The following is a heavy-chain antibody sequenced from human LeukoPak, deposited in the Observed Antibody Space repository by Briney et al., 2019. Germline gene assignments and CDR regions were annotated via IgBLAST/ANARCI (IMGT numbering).Heavy chain of an antibody. Sequence: GASVKVSCRASGYTFTSYGISWVRQAPGQGLEWMGWISAYSGDTNYAQKFQGRATMTTDTSTSTAYMELSSLRSEDTAVYYCARGPKIIMIVVADFDYWGQGTLVTVSS. D-gene: IGHD3-22*01. J-gene: IGHJ4*02. V-gene: IGHV1-18*01. CDR3: ARGPKIIMIVVADFDY. CDR1: GYTFTSYG. CDR2: ISAYSGDT.